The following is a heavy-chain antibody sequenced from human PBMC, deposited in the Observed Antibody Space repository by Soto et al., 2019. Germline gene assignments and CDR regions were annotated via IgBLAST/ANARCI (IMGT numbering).Heavy chain of an antibody. D-gene: IGHD7-27*01. CDR3: AKDLGQASPNWFDP. CDR2: ISGSGGST. J-gene: IGHJ5*02. V-gene: IGHV3-23*01. Sequence: EVQLLESGGGLVQPGGSLRLSCVASGFTFSSYAMNWVRQAPGKGLEWVSGISGSGGSTYYAGSVKGRFTISRDNSKNTPDLQMNSLRGEDTAVYYCAKDLGQASPNWFDPWGQGTLVTVSS. CDR1: GFTFSSYA.